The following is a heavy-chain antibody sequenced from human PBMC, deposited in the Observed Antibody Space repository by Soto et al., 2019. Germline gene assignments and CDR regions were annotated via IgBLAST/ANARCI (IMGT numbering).Heavy chain of an antibody. CDR3: ATRRIAARPFDY. J-gene: IGHJ4*02. V-gene: IGHV3-23*01. CDR1: GFTFSSYA. CDR2: ISGSGGST. Sequence: GGSLRLSCAASGFTFSSYAMSWVRQAPGKGLEWVSAISGSGGSTYYADSVKGRFTISRDNSKNTLYLQMNSLRAEDTPVYYCATRRIAARPFDYWGQGTLVTVSS. D-gene: IGHD6-6*01.